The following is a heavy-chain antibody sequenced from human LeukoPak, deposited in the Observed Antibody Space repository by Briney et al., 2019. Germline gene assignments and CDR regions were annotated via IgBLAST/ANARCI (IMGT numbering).Heavy chain of an antibody. D-gene: IGHD2-2*02. J-gene: IGHJ5*02. CDR3: ARGGYCSSTSCYTGDWFDP. CDR2: MNPNSGNT. Sequence: GASVKVSCKASGYTFTSYDINWVRHATGQGLEWMGWMNPNSGNTGYAQKFQGRVTITRNTSISTAYMELSSLRSEDTAVYYCARGGYCSSTSCYTGDWFDPWGQGTLVTVSS. V-gene: IGHV1-8*03. CDR1: GYTFTSYD.